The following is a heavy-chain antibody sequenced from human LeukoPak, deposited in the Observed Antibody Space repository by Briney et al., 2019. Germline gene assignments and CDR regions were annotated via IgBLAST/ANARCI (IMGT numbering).Heavy chain of an antibody. J-gene: IGHJ4*02. CDR3: TTDLSDIVVVGSPDY. CDR1: GFTFSNAW. D-gene: IGHD2-2*01. CDR2: IKSKTDGGTT. V-gene: IGHV3-15*01. Sequence: GGSLRLSCAASGFTFSNAWMTWVRQAPGKGLEWVGRIKSKTDGGTTDYAAPVKGRFTISRAYSKNTLYLQMNSLKTEDTAVYYCTTDLSDIVVVGSPDYWGQGTLVTVSS.